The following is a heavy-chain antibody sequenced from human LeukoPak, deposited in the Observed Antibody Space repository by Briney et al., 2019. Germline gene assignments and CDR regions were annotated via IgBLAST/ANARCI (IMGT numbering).Heavy chain of an antibody. V-gene: IGHV3-33*01. Sequence: PGGSLRLSCAASGFTFSSYGMHWVRQAPGKGLEWVAVIWYDGNNKYYAGSVKGRFTISRDNSKNTLYLQMNSLRAEDTAVYYCARSREDSSGYYSLWGRGTLVTVSS. D-gene: IGHD3-22*01. CDR1: GFTFSSYG. CDR2: IWYDGNNK. J-gene: IGHJ2*01. CDR3: ARSREDSSGYYSL.